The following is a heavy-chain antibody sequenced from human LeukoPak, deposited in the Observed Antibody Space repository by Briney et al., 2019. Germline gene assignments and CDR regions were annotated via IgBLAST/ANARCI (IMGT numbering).Heavy chain of an antibody. CDR1: GGSLSSNSYY. D-gene: IGHD6-19*01. CDR2: ICYSGTT. Sequence: PSDTLSLIYTVSGGSLSSNSYYWDSSRQPRGKGLDWIGSICYSGTTYHNPPLKSRVIIPVDPSKIQFSLRLTSVTAADTAVYYCARRGASLVVSGKRRSFDDWGQGTLVTVSS. CDR3: ARRGASLVVSGKRRSFDD. J-gene: IGHJ4*02. V-gene: IGHV4-39*01.